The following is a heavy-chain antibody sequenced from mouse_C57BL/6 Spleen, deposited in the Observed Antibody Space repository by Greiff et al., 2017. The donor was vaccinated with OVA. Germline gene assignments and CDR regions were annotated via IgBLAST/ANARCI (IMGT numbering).Heavy chain of an antibody. CDR1: GYSITSGYY. V-gene: IGHV3-6*01. CDR2: ISYDGLN. CDR3: ARDAHYYGRSYGYCDV. D-gene: IGHD1-1*01. J-gene: IGHJ1*03. Sequence: VQLKESGPGLVKPSQSLSLTCSVTGYSITSGYYWNWIRQFPGHKLEWMGYISYDGLNNYHPSLTTRISITRDTSKHHCFLKWNSVTTEDTATYYCARDAHYYGRSYGYCDVWGTGTTVTVSS.